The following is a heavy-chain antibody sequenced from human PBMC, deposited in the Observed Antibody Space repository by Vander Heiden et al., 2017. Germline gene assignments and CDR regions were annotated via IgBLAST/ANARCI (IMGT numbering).Heavy chain of an antibody. D-gene: IGHD4-17*01. J-gene: IGHJ4*02. CDR2: MNPNSGNT. Sequence: QVQLVQSGAEVKKPGASVKVSCKASGYTFTSYDINWVRQATGQGLEWKGWMNPNSGNTGYAQKFQGRVTMTRNTSISTAYMELSSLRSEDTAVYYCARGPSLWETTVVTPFDYWGQGTLVTVSS. CDR1: GYTFTSYD. V-gene: IGHV1-8*01. CDR3: ARGPSLWETTVVTPFDY.